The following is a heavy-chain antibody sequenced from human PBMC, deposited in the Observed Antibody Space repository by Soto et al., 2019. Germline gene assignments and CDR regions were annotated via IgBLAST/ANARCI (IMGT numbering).Heavy chain of an antibody. J-gene: IGHJ6*02. V-gene: IGHV4-39*07. CDR1: GGSISSSIYY. D-gene: IGHD3-10*01. CDR3: ASSSFLRSGDLFHGLDV. Sequence: PSETLSLTCTVSGGSISSSIYYGGWIRRPPGKGLEWIGSIFYSGSTYYNPSLKSRVTISVDTSKNQFSLKLTSVTAEDTALYFCASSSFLRSGDLFHGLDVWGQGTTFTVSS. CDR2: IFYSGST.